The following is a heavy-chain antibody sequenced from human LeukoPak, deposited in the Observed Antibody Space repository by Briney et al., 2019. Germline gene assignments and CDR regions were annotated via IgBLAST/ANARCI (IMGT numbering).Heavy chain of an antibody. V-gene: IGHV6-1*01. J-gene: IGHJ4*02. CDR2: TYSMSKWYN. CDR1: GDSVSSNIAT. Sequence: SQTLSLTCAISGDSVSSNIATWDWIRHSPSRGLQWLGRTYSMSKWYNDYAVSVKRRITINPDTSKNQFSLQLNSVTPEDTAVYYCARDTGSFDYWGQGTLVTVSS. D-gene: IGHD1-26*01. CDR3: ARDTGSFDY.